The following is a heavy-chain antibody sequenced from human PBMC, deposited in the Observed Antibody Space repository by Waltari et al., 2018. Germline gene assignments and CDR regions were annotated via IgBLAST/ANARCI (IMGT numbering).Heavy chain of an antibody. CDR2: INHSGST. Sequence: QVQLQQWGAGLLKPSETLSLTCAVYGGSFSGYYWSWIRQPPGKGLEWIGEINHSGSTNYNPALKSRVTISGDTSKNQFSLKLSSVTAADTAVYYCARLSPIDCSSTSCYLGAFDIWGQGTMVTVSS. J-gene: IGHJ3*02. V-gene: IGHV4-34*01. CDR3: ARLSPIDCSSTSCYLGAFDI. D-gene: IGHD2-2*01. CDR1: GGSFSGYY.